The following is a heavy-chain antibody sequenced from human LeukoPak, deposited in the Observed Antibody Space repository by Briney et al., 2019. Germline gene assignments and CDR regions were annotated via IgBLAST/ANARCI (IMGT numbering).Heavy chain of an antibody. V-gene: IGHV1-18*01. J-gene: IGHJ6*02. Sequence: ASVKVSCKASGYTFISYGINWVRQAPGQGLEWMGWISGFNGNTNYAQKLQGRVTMTTDTSTSTAYIELWSLRSDDTAVYYCAREVGGAGSYFFPYYAMDVWGQGTTVTVSS. D-gene: IGHD3-10*01. CDR2: ISGFNGNT. CDR3: AREVGGAGSYFFPYYAMDV. CDR1: GYTFISYG.